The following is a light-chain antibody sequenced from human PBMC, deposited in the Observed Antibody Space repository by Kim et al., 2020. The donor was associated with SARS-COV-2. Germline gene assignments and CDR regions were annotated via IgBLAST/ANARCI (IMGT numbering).Light chain of an antibody. Sequence: DIQMTQSPSSLSASVGDRVTITCRASQSISSYLNWYQQKSGNPPKPLIFGASSLQRGVPSRFSGGGSGTDFTLTISSLRPEDFATNDCQQRYRPLVYTFGQGTKLEI. CDR3: QQRYRPLVYT. J-gene: IGKJ2*01. CDR2: GAS. CDR1: QSISSY. V-gene: IGKV1-39*01.